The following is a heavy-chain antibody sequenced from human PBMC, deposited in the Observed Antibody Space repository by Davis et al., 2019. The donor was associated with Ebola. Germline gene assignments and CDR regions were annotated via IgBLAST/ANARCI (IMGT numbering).Heavy chain of an antibody. CDR3: TSTVGGNSDY. D-gene: IGHD4-23*01. V-gene: IGHV3-74*01. CDR1: GFTFNTYW. Sequence: GESLKISCAASGFTFNTYWMHWVRQAPGRGLVWVSRTNEDGSTTNYADSVKGRFTISRDNSKNTLYLQMNSLKTEDTAVYYCTSTVGGNSDYWGQGTLVTVSS. J-gene: IGHJ4*02. CDR2: TNEDGSTT.